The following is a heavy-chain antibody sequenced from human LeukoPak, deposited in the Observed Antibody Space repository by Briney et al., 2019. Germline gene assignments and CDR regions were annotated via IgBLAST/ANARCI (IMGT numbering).Heavy chain of an antibody. Sequence: SQTLSLTCTVSGGSISSGGYYWSWIRQHPGKGLEWIGYIYYSGSTYYNPSLKSRVTISVDTSKNQFSLKLSSVTAADAAVYYCARGTRFLEWLSDYWGQGTLVTVSS. V-gene: IGHV4-31*03. CDR2: IYYSGST. CDR1: GGSISSGGYY. J-gene: IGHJ4*02. CDR3: ARGTRFLEWLSDY. D-gene: IGHD3-3*01.